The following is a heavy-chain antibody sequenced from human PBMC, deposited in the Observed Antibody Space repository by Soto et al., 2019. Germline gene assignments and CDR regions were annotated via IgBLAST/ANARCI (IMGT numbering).Heavy chain of an antibody. CDR3: ARTPDIAAADYYYYYGMDV. V-gene: IGHV1-69*13. J-gene: IGHJ6*02. CDR1: GGTFSSYA. Sequence: AASVKVSCKASGGTFSSYAISWVRQAPGQGLEWMGGIIPIFGTANYAQKFQGRVTITADESTSTAYMELSSLRSEDTAVYYCARTPDIAAADYYYYYGMDVWGQGTTVTVSS. CDR2: IIPIFGTA. D-gene: IGHD6-13*01.